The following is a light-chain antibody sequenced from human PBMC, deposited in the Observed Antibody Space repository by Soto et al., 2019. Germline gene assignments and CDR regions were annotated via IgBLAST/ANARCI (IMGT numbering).Light chain of an antibody. CDR3: SSYTSSCTLVV. Sequence: QSALTQPASVSGSPGQSITISCTGTSSDVGGYNYVSWYQQHPGKAPKLMIYDVNNRPSGVSNRFSGSKSGNTASLTISGLQAEDEADYYCSSYTSSCTLVVFGGGTQLTVL. V-gene: IGLV2-14*01. CDR2: DVN. CDR1: SSDVGGYNY. J-gene: IGLJ2*01.